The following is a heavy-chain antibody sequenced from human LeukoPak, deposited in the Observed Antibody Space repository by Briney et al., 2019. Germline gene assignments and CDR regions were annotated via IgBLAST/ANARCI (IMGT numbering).Heavy chain of an antibody. D-gene: IGHD1-26*01. Sequence: SVTVSCKASGGTFSSYAISWVRQAPGQGLEWMGRIIPILGIANYAQKLQGRVTITADKSTSTAYMELSSLRSEDTAVYYCARDQDSGSYWGQGTLVTVSS. V-gene: IGHV1-69*04. CDR1: GGTFSSYA. CDR2: IIPILGIA. CDR3: ARDQDSGSY. J-gene: IGHJ4*02.